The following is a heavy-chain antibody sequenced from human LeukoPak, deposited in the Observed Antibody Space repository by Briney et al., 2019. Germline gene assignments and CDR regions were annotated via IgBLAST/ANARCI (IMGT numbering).Heavy chain of an antibody. J-gene: IGHJ4*02. CDR1: GGTFSSYT. CDR2: IIPILGIA. V-gene: IGHV1-69*02. Sequence: SVKVSCKASGGTFSSYTISWVRQAPGQGLEWMGRIIPILGIANYAQKFQGRVTITADKSTSTAYMELSSLRSEDTAVYYCARSGGELLPLDYRGQGTLVTVSS. CDR3: ARSGGELLPLDY. D-gene: IGHD1-26*01.